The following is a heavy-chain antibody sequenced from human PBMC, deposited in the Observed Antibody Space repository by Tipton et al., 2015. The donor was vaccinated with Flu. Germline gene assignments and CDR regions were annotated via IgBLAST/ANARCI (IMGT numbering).Heavy chain of an antibody. V-gene: IGHV4-59*01. CDR2: IYDSGTT. Sequence: TLSLTCTVPGDSIKYYYWSWIRQSPGKGLEWIGYIYDSGTTNYNPSLKSRVTISVDTSKNHFSLRLSSVTAADTAVYYCARARAPYYSYAMGVWGQGTTVTVSS. CDR3: ARARAPYYSYAMGV. J-gene: IGHJ6*02. CDR1: GDSIKYYY.